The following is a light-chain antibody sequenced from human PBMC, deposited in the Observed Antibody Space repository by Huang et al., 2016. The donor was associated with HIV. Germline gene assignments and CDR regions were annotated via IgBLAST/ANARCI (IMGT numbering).Light chain of an antibody. CDR2: DTA. Sequence: DILMTQSPATLSVALGERATLSCRATETITSNLAWYQQKPGQPPRLLICDTATRATGIPARFDGGGFGTDFTLTISSLQSEDSAIYYCQQYNNWPRTFGQGTKVEI. CDR3: QQYNNWPRT. J-gene: IGKJ1*01. CDR1: ETITSN. V-gene: IGKV3-15*01.